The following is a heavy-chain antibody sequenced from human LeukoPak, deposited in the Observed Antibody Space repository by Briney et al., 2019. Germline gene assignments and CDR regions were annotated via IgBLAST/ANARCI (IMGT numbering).Heavy chain of an antibody. CDR1: GLTFSSYE. Sequence: PGGSLRLSCAASGLTFSSYEMNWVRQAPGKGLEWISAISGSSSNVYYAASVRGRFTISRDNAENSLCLQLNTMRAEDTAVYYCARGFRDTAMFLDYWGQGTLVTVSS. V-gene: IGHV3-48*03. CDR3: ARGFRDTAMFLDY. CDR2: ISGSSSNV. D-gene: IGHD5-18*01. J-gene: IGHJ4*02.